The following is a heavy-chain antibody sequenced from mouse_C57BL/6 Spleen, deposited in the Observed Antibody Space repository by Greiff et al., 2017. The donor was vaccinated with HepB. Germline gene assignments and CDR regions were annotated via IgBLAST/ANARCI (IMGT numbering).Heavy chain of an antibody. D-gene: IGHD1-1*01. J-gene: IGHJ1*03. Sequence: EVHLVESGGGLVKPGGSLKLSCAASGFTFSDYGMHWVRQAPEKGLEWVAYISSGSSTIYYADTVKGRFTISRDNAKNTLFLQMTSLRSEDTAMYYCARSYYGSLLRYFDVWGTGTTVTVSS. CDR1: GFTFSDYG. CDR3: ARSYYGSLLRYFDV. CDR2: ISSGSSTI. V-gene: IGHV5-17*01.